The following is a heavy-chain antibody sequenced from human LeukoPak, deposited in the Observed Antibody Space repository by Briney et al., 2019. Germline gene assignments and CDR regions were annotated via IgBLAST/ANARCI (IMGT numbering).Heavy chain of an antibody. CDR1: GYSISSGSY. Sequence: SETLSLTCTVSGYSISSGSYWGWIRQPPGKGLEWIGTIYHSGTTYYNPSLKSRVTMSVDTSKNQFSLNLSSVTAADTAVYYCARDLAAAGTADYYDSSGYTDYWGQGTLVTVSS. CDR3: ARDLAAAGTADYYDSSGYTDY. V-gene: IGHV4-38-2*02. J-gene: IGHJ4*02. D-gene: IGHD3-22*01. CDR2: IYHSGTT.